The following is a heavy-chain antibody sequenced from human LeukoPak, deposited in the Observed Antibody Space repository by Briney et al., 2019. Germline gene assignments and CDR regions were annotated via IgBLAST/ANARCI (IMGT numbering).Heavy chain of an antibody. J-gene: IGHJ4*02. Sequence: GGSLRLSCAASGFTFGSYSMNWVRQAPGKGLEWVSHISSSSDNTYYADSVKGRFTISRDNAKNSLFLQMSSLRDEDTAVYYCARDAGWFGELSHWGQGTLVTVSS. CDR3: ARDAGWFGELSH. CDR2: ISSSSDNT. CDR1: GFTFGSYS. D-gene: IGHD3-10*01. V-gene: IGHV3-48*02.